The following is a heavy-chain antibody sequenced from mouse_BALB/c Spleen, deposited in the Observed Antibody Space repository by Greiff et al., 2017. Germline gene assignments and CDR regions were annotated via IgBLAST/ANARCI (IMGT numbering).Heavy chain of an antibody. CDR2: ILPGSGST. J-gene: IGHJ4*01. CDR3: ARSSYYTAMDY. CDR1: GYTFSSYW. Sequence: QVQLQQSGAELMKPGASVKISCKATGYTFSSYWIEWVKQRPGHGLEWIGEILPGSGSTNYNEKFKGKATFTADTSSNTAYMQLSSLTSEDSAVYYCARSSYYTAMDYWGQGTSVTVSS. V-gene: IGHV1-9*01. D-gene: IGHD2-12*01.